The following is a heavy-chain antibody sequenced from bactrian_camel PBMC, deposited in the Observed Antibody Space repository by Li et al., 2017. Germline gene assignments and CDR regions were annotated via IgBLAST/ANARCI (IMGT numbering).Heavy chain of an antibody. Sequence: HVQLVESGGGSVQAGGSLRLSCTASGSTVVALHTAWYRQAPGNDCEEVSSISSDGTTYYADSVKGRFTISQDNAKNTVYLQMNSLKFEDTAMYYCAAQPYSAGDVRRRRDVHCDLGEEYNYRGRGTQVTVS. D-gene: IGHD5*01. J-gene: IGHJ4*01. V-gene: IGHV3S63*01. CDR2: ISSDGTT. CDR3: AAQPYSAGDVRRRRDVHCDLGEEYNY. CDR1: GSTVVALH.